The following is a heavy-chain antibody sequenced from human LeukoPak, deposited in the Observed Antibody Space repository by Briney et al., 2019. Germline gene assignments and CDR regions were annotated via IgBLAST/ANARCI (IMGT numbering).Heavy chain of an antibody. CDR2: ISAYNGNT. V-gene: IGHV1-18*01. CDR3: ARVVAVAPCGFDY. CDR1: GYTFTSYG. D-gene: IGHD6-19*01. J-gene: IGHJ4*02. Sequence: ASVKVSCKASGYTFTSYGISWVRQAPGQGLEWMGWISAYNGNTNYAQKLQGRVTMTTDTSTSTAYVELRSLRSDDTAVYYCARVVAVAPCGFDYWGQGTLVTVSS.